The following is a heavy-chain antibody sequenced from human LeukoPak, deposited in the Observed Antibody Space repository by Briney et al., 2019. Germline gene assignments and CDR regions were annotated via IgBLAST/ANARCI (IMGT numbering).Heavy chain of an antibody. CDR3: AREGHNRDFQY. V-gene: IGHV1-18*01. J-gene: IGHJ4*03. CDR1: GYTVPDYG. D-gene: IGHD1-1*01. CDR2: ISPYNGNT. Sequence: ASVKVSFKAAGYTVPDYGISWVRQAPGQGPEWMGWISPYNGNTRYAQKFQDRVTLTTDTSTSTAYMELRSLRSDDTAVYFCAREGHNRDFQYWGHGTLVTVSS.